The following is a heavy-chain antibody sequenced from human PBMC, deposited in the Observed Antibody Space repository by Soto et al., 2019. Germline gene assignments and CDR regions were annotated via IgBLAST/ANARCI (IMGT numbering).Heavy chain of an antibody. J-gene: IGHJ3*02. CDR1: GFTFSSYA. Sequence: EVQLLESGGGLVQPGGSLRLSCAASGFTFSSYAMSWVRQAPGKGLEWVSAVTADAYSTYYADSVRGRFTISRDNSINTLFMQMNSLRTEDTAVYYCAHPRGYGVFDAYDIWGQGAMVTVSS. CDR3: AHPRGYGVFDAYDI. V-gene: IGHV3-23*01. CDR2: VTADAYST. D-gene: IGHD4-17*01.